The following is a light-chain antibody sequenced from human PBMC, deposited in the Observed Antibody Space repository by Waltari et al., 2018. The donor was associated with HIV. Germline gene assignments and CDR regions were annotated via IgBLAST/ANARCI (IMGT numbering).Light chain of an antibody. Sequence: SSELTQDPAVSVALGQTVRITCQGDSLRSYYASWYQQKPGQAPVLVIYGKNNRPSGIPDRFSGSSSGNTAYLTITGAQAEDEADYYCNSRDNNDNHVVFGGGTKVTVL. CDR1: SLRSYY. J-gene: IGLJ2*01. V-gene: IGLV3-19*01. CDR3: NSRDNNDNHVV. CDR2: GKN.